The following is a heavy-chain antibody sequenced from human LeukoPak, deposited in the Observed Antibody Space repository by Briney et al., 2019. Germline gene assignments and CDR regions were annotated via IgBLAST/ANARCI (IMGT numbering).Heavy chain of an antibody. D-gene: IGHD4-23*01. CDR1: SYTFTSYG. Sequence: SVKVSFKACSYTFTSYGISWVRQAPGQGLELIGGIIPIFGTANYAQKFQGRVTITADVSTSTAYMELSSLRSEDTAVYYCAREGSYYGGNPRGRYFDLWGRGTLVTVSS. V-gene: IGHV1-69*13. CDR3: AREGSYYGGNPRGRYFDL. J-gene: IGHJ2*01. CDR2: IIPIFGTA.